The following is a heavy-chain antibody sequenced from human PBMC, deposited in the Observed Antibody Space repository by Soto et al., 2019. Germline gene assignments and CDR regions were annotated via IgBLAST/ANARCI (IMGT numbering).Heavy chain of an antibody. CDR1: GGSFSGYY. Sequence: SETLSLTYVFYGGSFSGYYWCWIRQPPGKGLEWIGEINHSGSTNYNPSLKSRVTISVDTSKNQFSLKLSSVTAADTAVYYCAKTYYYDSSGYYYDYAFDIWGQGTMVTVSS. CDR2: INHSGST. D-gene: IGHD3-22*01. V-gene: IGHV4-34*01. J-gene: IGHJ3*02. CDR3: AKTYYYDSSGYYYDYAFDI.